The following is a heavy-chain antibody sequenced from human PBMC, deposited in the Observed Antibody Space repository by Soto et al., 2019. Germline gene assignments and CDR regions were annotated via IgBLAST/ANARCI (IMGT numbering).Heavy chain of an antibody. CDR2: ITWNSGNL. J-gene: IGHJ5*02. D-gene: IGHD6-19*01. CDR3: AKDQLGGAVAVPFFAP. V-gene: IGHV3-9*01. CDR1: GFNFDDYA. Sequence: GGSLRLSCAASGFNFDDYAMHWVRQAPGKGLEWVSGITWNSGNLGYADSVKGRFTISRDNARNSLYLQMNSLRPEDTAIYYCAKDQLGGAVAVPFFAPWGQGALVTVSS.